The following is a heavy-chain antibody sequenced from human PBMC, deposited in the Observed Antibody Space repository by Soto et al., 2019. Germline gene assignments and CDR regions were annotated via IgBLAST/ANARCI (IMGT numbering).Heavy chain of an antibody. Sequence: PXESLTTSRRCSGYTFYNFLLAWVRHLPGKGLEWMGIIYPGGHETRYSPSFHGKVTISADKSINTAYLQWSSLEASDSAFYYCARSPRSSPYFDYWGQGALVTVSS. D-gene: IGHD6-13*01. J-gene: IGHJ4*02. V-gene: IGHV5-51*01. CDR3: ARSPRSSPYFDY. CDR2: IYPGGHET. CDR1: GYTFYNFL.